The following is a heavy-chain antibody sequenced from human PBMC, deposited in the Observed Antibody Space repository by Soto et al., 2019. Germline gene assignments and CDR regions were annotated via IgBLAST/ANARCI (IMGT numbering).Heavy chain of an antibody. V-gene: IGHV3-30-3*01. D-gene: IGHD6-13*01. Sequence: QVQLAESGGGVVQPGRSLTIFCTASGFTFKHNAMHWIRQAPAKGLEWVADISFDGSTKNYADSVKGRFTISRDNSKNTLSLQMRALKGEDTATYYCAREGIAESGPNFYDFWGQGTLVAVSS. CDR2: ISFDGSTK. CDR3: AREGIAESGPNFYDF. J-gene: IGHJ4*02. CDR1: GFTFKHNA.